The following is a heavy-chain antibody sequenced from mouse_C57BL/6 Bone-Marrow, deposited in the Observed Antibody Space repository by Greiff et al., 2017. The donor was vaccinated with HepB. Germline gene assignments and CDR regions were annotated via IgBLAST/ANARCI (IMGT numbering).Heavy chain of an antibody. J-gene: IGHJ1*02. CDR1: GYTFTSYW. CDR2: IYPGNSDT. D-gene: IGHD2-13*01. CDR3: TRSRDYRRGKRYFSSDG. Sequence: VQLQQSGTLLARPGASVKMSCKTSGYTFTSYWMHWVKQRPGQGLEWIGAIYPGNSDTSYNQKFKGKAKLTAVTSASTAYMELSSLTNEDSAVYYCTRSRDYRRGKRYFSSDGWGTVSPATVSS. V-gene: IGHV1-5*01.